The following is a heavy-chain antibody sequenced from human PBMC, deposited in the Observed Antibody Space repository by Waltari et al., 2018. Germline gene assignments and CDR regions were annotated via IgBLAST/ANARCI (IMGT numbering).Heavy chain of an antibody. V-gene: IGHV3-74*01. CDR1: GFTFSTYW. CDR3: ARDLGGSGSD. CDR2: IDTHGSRT. D-gene: IGHD1-26*01. Sequence: EVQLVESGGGLIQPGGSLRLSCAASGFTFSTYWTHWVRQVPGKGLVWISRIDTHGSRTDYADSVKGRFTISRDNAKNTLYLQMNSLRVEDTALYYCARDLGGSGSDWGRGTLVTVSS. J-gene: IGHJ4*02.